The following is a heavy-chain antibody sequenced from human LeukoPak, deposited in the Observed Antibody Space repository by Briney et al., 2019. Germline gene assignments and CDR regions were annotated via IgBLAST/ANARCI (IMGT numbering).Heavy chain of an antibody. CDR1: GFTFGNYA. CDR2: ISGSGSRI. V-gene: IGHV3-23*01. J-gene: IGHJ4*02. CDR3: AKGVTEESLFDY. Sequence: GGSLRLSCAASGFTFGNYAMSWVRQAPGKGLEWVSAISGSGSRIYYADSVKGRFTISRDKFKNTLYLQMNSLRAEDTVVYYCAKGVTEESLFDYWGQGILVTVSS. D-gene: IGHD2-8*01.